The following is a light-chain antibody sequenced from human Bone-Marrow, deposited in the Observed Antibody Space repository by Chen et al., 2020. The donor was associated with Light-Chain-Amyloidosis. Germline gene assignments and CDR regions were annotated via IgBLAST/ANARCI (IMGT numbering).Light chain of an antibody. CDR1: QSVSSSY. V-gene: IGKV3-20*01. J-gene: IGKJ1*01. CDR2: GAS. CDR3: QQYCTSPWT. Sequence: EIVLTQSPGTLSLSPGERATLSCRASQSVSSSYLAWYQQKPGQAPRLLIYGASSRATGIPDRFSGSGSGTDFTRIIRCMEPEAVAVDHCQQYCTSPWTVRQGTKGEI.